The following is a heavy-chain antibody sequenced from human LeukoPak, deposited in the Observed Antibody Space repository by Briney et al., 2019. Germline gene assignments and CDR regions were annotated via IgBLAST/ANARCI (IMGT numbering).Heavy chain of an antibody. CDR1: GFAFSTYG. J-gene: IGHJ4*02. CDR2: IRHVGSNE. V-gene: IGHV3-30*02. Sequence: GGSLRLSCAASGFAFSTYGMHWVRQAPGKGLEWVAFIRHVGSNEYYADSVRGRFAISRDNSQNTLHLQMNILRVEDTAVYYCVKESGVTYGPNGYWGQGTLVTVSS. D-gene: IGHD3-10*01. CDR3: VKESGVTYGPNGY.